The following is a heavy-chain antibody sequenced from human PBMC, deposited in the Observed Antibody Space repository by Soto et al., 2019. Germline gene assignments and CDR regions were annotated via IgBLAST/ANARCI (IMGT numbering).Heavy chain of an antibody. V-gene: IGHV1-3*01. D-gene: IGHD1-7*01. CDR3: ASAVTGTTDYYYYYGMDV. CDR1: GYTFTSYA. J-gene: IGHJ6*02. Sequence: GASVKVSCKASGYTFTSYAMHWVRQAPGQRLEWMGWINAGNGNTKYSQKFQGRVTITRDTSASTACMELSSLRSEDTAVYYCASAVTGTTDYYYYYGMDVWGQGTTVTVSS. CDR2: INAGNGNT.